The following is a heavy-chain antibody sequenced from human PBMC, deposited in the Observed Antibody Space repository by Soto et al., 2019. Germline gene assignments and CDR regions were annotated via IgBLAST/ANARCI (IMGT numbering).Heavy chain of an antibody. D-gene: IGHD1-7*01. J-gene: IGHJ6*02. CDR3: ASTGSYWNCLIRYNYGMDV. Sequence: PSESMSLTCAAYRGCFCGYYWTWFRKPPGKGLEWIGEINHSGSTNYNPSHKSRVTISVDTSKNQFSLKLSSVTAADTAVYYCASTGSYWNCLIRYNYGMDVWGQGTTVTVSS. V-gene: IGHV4-34*01. CDR2: INHSGST. CDR1: RGCFCGYY.